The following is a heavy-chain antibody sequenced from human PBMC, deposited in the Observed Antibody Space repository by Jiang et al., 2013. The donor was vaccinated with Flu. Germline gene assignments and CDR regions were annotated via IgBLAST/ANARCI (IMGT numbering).Heavy chain of an antibody. V-gene: IGHV4-39*07. CDR1: GGSISSNSYY. CDR2: IYYSGSA. D-gene: IGHD1-20*01. CDR3: ARAQKNISGFELPYFDY. Sequence: GSGLVKPSETLSLTCSVSGGSISSNSYYWGWIRQPPGKGLEWIGGIYYSGSAYYNPSLNSRVAMSVDTSKNQLSLKLSSVTAADTAVYYCARAQKNISGFELPYFDYWGQGTLVTVSS. J-gene: IGHJ4*02.